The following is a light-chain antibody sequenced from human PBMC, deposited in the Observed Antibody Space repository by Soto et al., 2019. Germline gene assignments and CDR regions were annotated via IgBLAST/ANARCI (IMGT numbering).Light chain of an antibody. J-gene: IGLJ2*01. V-gene: IGLV1-47*02. CDR1: TGDIGAFNY. CDR2: ANN. Sequence: QSALTQPPSASGSPGQSVTISCTGTTGDIGAFNYVSWYQQFPGTAPKLLIYANNRRPSGVPERFSGSKSGTSASLAISGLRSEDEADYYCAAWDDSLSGVFGGGTKVTVL. CDR3: AAWDDSLSGV.